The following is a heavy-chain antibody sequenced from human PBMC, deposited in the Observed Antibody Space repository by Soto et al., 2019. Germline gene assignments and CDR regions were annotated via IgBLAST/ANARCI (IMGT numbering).Heavy chain of an antibody. Sequence: PSETLSLTCTVSGGSISSDDDFWSWIRQPPGKGLEWIGHIYYSGNTYYNPSLKSRVTISVGTSKNQFSLKLSSVTAADTAVYYCARDSPYYYESSGWGYFQRWGQGTLVTVSS. J-gene: IGHJ1*01. CDR1: GGSISSDDDF. CDR2: IYYSGNT. V-gene: IGHV4-30-4*01. CDR3: ARDSPYYYESSGWGYFQR. D-gene: IGHD3-22*01.